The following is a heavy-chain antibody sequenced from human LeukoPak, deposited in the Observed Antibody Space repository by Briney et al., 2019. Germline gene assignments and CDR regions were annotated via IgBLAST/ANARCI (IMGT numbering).Heavy chain of an antibody. CDR2: INPGGSDR. D-gene: IGHD6-19*01. J-gene: IGHJ4*02. V-gene: IGHV3-48*03. CDR3: ASSLSSGWGPVDDY. Sequence: GGSLRLSCAASGITFSNYEMNWVRQAPGKGLEWVSYINPGGSDRFYAGSVRGRFTISRDDAKKSVYLQMNSLRAEDTAVYYCASSLSSGWGPVDDYWGQGIMVTVSS. CDR1: GITFSNYE.